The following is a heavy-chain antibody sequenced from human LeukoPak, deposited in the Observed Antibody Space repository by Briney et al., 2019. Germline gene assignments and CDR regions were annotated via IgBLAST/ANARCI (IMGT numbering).Heavy chain of an antibody. CDR2: IKSKTDAGTT. V-gene: IGHV3-15*01. CDR1: GLTFSNAW. J-gene: IGHJ4*02. CDR3: TTAGRNDYGDYVFDY. D-gene: IGHD4-17*01. Sequence: GGSLRLSCAASGLTFSNAWMSWVRQAPGKGLEWVGRIKSKTDAGTTDYAAPVKGRFTISRDDSKNTLYLQMNSLKTEDTAVYYCTTAGRNDYGDYVFDYWGQGTLVIVSS.